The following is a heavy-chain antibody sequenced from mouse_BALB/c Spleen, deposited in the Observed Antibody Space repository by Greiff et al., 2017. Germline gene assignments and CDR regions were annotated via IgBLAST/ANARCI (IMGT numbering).Heavy chain of an antibody. CDR1: GFTFSSYA. CDR3: ARRPYDGYYDYAMDY. D-gene: IGHD2-3*01. Sequence: EVQGVESGGGLVQPGGSRKLSCAASGFTFSSYAMSWVRQTPEKRLEWVATISSGGSYTYYPDSVKGRFTISRDNAKNTLYLQMSSLRSEDTAMYYCARRPYDGYYDYAMDYGGQGTSVTVSS. CDR2: ISSGGSYT. J-gene: IGHJ4*01. V-gene: IGHV5-9-3*01.